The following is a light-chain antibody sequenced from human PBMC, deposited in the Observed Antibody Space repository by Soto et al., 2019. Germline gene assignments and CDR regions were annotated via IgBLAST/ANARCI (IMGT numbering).Light chain of an antibody. CDR1: QSVSSN. J-gene: IGKJ1*01. CDR3: QQYNNWPPWT. V-gene: IGKV3-15*01. Sequence: EIVMTQSPATLSVSPGERATLSCRASQSVSSNLAWYQQKPGQAPRLLIYGASTRATGTPARFSGSGSGTEFTLTISSLQSEDFAVYHCQQYNNWPPWTFGQGTKVDIK. CDR2: GAS.